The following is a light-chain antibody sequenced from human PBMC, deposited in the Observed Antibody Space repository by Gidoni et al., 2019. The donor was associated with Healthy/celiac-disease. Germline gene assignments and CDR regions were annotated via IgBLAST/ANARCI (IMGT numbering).Light chain of an antibody. J-gene: IGKJ2*01. V-gene: IGKV3-20*01. CDR2: GAS. Sequence: EIVLTQSPGTLSLSPGERATLSCRASQSVSSSYLAWYQQKPGQTPRLLIYGASSRATGIPDRFSGSGSGTDFTLTISRLEPEDFAVYYCQQYGSSPVTFGQGTKLEIK. CDR1: QSVSSSY. CDR3: QQYGSSPVT.